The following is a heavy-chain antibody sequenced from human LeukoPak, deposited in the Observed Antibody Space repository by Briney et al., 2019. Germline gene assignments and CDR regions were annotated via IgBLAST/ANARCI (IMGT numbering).Heavy chain of an antibody. Sequence: ASVKVSCKASGYTFTGYYMHWVRQAPGQGLEWMGWINPNSGGTNYAQKFQGRVTMTRDTSISTAYMELSRLRSDDTAVYYCARAQGTIIAAHFGQAAFDIWGQGTMVTVSS. CDR3: ARAQGTIIAAHFGQAAFDI. CDR1: GYTFTGYY. J-gene: IGHJ3*02. CDR2: INPNSGGT. V-gene: IGHV1-2*02. D-gene: IGHD6-6*01.